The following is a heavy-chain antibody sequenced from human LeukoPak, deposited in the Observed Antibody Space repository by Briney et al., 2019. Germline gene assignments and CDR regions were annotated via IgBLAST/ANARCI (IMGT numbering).Heavy chain of an antibody. J-gene: IGHJ6*03. CDR1: GYTFTSYD. CDR2: MNPNSGNT. Sequence: GASVKVSCKASGYTFTSYDINWVRQATGQGLEWMGWMNPNSGNTDYAQKFQGRVTITRNTSISTAYMELSSLRSEDTAVYYCARNRYSGSYRGYYYYYYMDVWGKGTTVTVSS. CDR3: ARNRYSGSYRGYYYYYYMDV. D-gene: IGHD1-26*01. V-gene: IGHV1-8*03.